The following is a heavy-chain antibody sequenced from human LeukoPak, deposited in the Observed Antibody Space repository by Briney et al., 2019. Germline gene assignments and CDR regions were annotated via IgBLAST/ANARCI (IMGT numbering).Heavy chain of an antibody. CDR1: GGSFSGYY. Sequence: SETLSLTCAVYGGSFSGYYWSWIRQPPGKGLEWIWEINHSGSTNYNPSLKSRVTISVDTSKNQFSLKLSSVTAEDTAVYYCARYLYSYGCDYWGQGTLVTVSS. CDR3: ARYLYSYGCDY. CDR2: INHSGST. J-gene: IGHJ4*02. D-gene: IGHD5-18*01. V-gene: IGHV4-34*01.